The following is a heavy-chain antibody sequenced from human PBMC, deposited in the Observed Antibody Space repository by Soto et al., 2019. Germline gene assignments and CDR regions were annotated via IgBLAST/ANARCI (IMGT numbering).Heavy chain of an antibody. CDR2: ISGSGGST. CDR3: AKSHEFGVVILYYFDY. V-gene: IGHV3-23*01. Sequence: LRLSCAASGFTFSSYAMSWVRQAPGKGLEWVSAISGSGGSTYYADSVKGRFTISRDNSKNTLYLQMNSLRAEDTAVYYCAKSHEFGVVILYYFDYWGQGTLVTVSS. J-gene: IGHJ4*02. CDR1: GFTFSSYA. D-gene: IGHD3-3*01.